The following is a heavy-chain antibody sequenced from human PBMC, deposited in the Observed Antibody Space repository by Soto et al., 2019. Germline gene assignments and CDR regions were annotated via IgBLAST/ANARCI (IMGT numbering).Heavy chain of an antibody. J-gene: IGHJ3*02. CDR3: ARAGHYYDSSGAFDI. D-gene: IGHD3-22*01. CDR2: ISSSSSYI. Sequence: GGSLRLSCAASGFTFSSYSMNWVRQAPGKGLEWVSSISSSSSYIYYADSVKGRFTISRDNAKNSLYLQMNSLRAEDTAVYYCARAGHYYDSSGAFDIWGQGTMVTVSS. V-gene: IGHV3-21*01. CDR1: GFTFSSYS.